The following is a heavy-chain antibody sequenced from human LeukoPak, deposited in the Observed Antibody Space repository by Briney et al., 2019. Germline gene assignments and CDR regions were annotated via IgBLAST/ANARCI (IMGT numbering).Heavy chain of an antibody. CDR3: TRVPIHYYYYMDV. J-gene: IGHJ6*03. CDR2: INPSGGST. CDR1: GYTFTSYY. V-gene: IGHV1-46*03. Sequence: TSVKVSCKASGYTFTSYYIHWVRQTPVQGLEWMGIINPSGGSTNYAQKFRGRVTMTRDTSTSTVYMELSSLRSEDTAVYYCTRVPIHYYYYMDVWGKGTTVTVSS.